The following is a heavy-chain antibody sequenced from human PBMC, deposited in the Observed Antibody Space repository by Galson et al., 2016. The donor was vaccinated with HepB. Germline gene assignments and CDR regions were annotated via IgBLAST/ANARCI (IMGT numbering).Heavy chain of an antibody. CDR2: TSHRGST. CDR3: ASSSNWYIFDY. CDR1: MGPFSAES. Sequence: SETRYLACAVYMGPFSAESWNWIRQPPGGGLEWIGETSHRGSTNYSPSLQSRVTISVETSKNQFYLKLTYVNAADTAVYYCASSSNWYIFDYWGPGSLVSVSS. V-gene: IGHV4-34*01. D-gene: IGHD6-13*01. J-gene: IGHJ4*02.